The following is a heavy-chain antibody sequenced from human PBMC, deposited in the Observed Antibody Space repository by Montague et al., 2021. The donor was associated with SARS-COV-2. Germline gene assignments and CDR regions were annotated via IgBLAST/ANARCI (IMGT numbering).Heavy chain of an antibody. J-gene: IGHJ4*02. CDR1: GFTFSIYT. CDR2: ISYDGTNI. CDR3: TRIVYDVDLGSAYDY. Sequence: SLRLSCAASGFTFSIYTMHWVRRAPGKGLEWLAAISYDGTNIYFADSVKGRFTVSRDNSKNMLYLQMNGLGAEDTAVYYCTRIVYDVDLGSAYDYWGRGTLVTVAS. V-gene: IGHV3-30*04. D-gene: IGHD2-8*01.